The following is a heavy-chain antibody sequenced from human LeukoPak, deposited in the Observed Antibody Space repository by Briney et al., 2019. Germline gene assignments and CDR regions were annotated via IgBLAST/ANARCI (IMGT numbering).Heavy chain of an antibody. J-gene: IGHJ4*02. CDR1: GGSISSGGYS. Sequence: SETLSLTCAVSGGSISSGGYSWSWIRQPPGKGLEWIGYIYHSGSTYYNPSLKSRVTISVDTSKNQFSLKLSSVTAADTAVHYCARDSLGEIGLAETRWGQGTLVTVSS. V-gene: IGHV4-30-2*01. D-gene: IGHD2-21*01. CDR3: ARDSLGEIGLAETR. CDR2: IYHSGST.